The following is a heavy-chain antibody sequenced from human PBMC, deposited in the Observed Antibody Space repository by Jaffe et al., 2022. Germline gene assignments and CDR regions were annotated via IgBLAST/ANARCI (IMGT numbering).Heavy chain of an antibody. J-gene: IGHJ4*02. D-gene: IGHD6-13*01. CDR1: GFTFDDYT. V-gene: IGHV3-43*01. CDR3: AKDQAIGDSSWYTD. Sequence: EVQLVESGGVVVQPGGSLRLSCAASGFTFDDYTMHWVRQAPGKGLEWVSLISWDGGSTYYADSVKGRFTISRDNSKNSLYLQMNSLRTEDTALYYCAKDQAIGDSSWYTDWGQGTLVTVSS. CDR2: ISWDGGST.